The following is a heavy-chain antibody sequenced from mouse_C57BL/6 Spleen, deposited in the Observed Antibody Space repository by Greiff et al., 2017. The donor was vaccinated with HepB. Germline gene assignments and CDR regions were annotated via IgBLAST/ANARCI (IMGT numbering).Heavy chain of an antibody. D-gene: IGHD2-1*01. CDR3: ARDQGGNYDY. V-gene: IGHV3-6*01. CDR1: GYSITSGYN. CDR2: ISYDGSN. Sequence: VQLQQSGPGLVKPSQSLSLTCSVTGYSITSGYNWNWIRQFPGNKLEWMGYISYDGSNNYNPSLKNRISITRDTSKNQFFLKLNSVTTEDTATYYCARDQGGNYDYWGQGTLVTVSA. J-gene: IGHJ3*01.